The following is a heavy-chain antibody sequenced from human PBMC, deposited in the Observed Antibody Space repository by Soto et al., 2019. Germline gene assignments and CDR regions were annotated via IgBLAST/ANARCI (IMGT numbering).Heavy chain of an antibody. CDR1: GGSISSSSYY. J-gene: IGHJ6*02. D-gene: IGHD2-15*01. CDR3: ARHLTYCSAGSCYSDFPYYGMDV. V-gene: IGHV4-39*01. Sequence: LTCTVSGGSISSSSYYWGWIRQPPGKGLEWIGCIFYSGSTYYNPSLKSRVTISVDTSKNQFSLNLSSVTAADTAVYYCARHLTYCSAGSCYSDFPYYGMDVWGQGTTVTVSS. CDR2: IFYSGST.